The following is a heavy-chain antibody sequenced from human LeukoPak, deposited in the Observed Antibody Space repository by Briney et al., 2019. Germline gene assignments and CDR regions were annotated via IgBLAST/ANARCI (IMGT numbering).Heavy chain of an antibody. Sequence: GESLKISCKGSGYSFTNYWIGWLRQMPGKGLERMGIIYPGDSDTTYSPSFQGQVTISADKSISTAYLQWSSLKASDTAMYYCARLSLGGANSFDHWGQGTLVTVSS. V-gene: IGHV5-51*01. CDR2: IYPGDSDT. J-gene: IGHJ4*02. CDR1: GYSFTNYW. CDR3: ARLSLGGANSFDH. D-gene: IGHD4/OR15-4a*01.